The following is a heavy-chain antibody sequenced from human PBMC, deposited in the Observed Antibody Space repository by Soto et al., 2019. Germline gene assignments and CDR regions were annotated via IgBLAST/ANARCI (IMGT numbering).Heavy chain of an antibody. CDR1: GYTFTSYG. Sequence: GASVKVSCKASGYTFTSYGISWVRQAPGQGLEWMGWISAYNGNTNYAQKLQGRVTMTTDTSTSTAYMELRSLRSDDTAVYYCAXYYDFWSGYLYYYGMDVWGQGTTVTVSS. D-gene: IGHD3-3*01. CDR3: AXYYDFWSGYLYYYGMDV. J-gene: IGHJ6*02. V-gene: IGHV1-18*01. CDR2: ISAYNGNT.